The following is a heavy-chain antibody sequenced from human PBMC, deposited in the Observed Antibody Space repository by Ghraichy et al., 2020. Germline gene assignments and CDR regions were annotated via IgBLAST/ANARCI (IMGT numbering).Heavy chain of an antibody. CDR3: ARLKQLENYYYGMDV. CDR2: IWYDGSNK. J-gene: IGHJ6*02. V-gene: IGHV3-33*08. D-gene: IGHD6-13*01. Sequence: GESLNISCAASGFTYSSYGMHRVRQAPVKGLEWVALIWYDGSNKYYADSVKGRFTISRDNSKNTLDLQMNSLRAEDTAVYYCARLKQLENYYYGMDVWGQGTTVTVSS. CDR1: GFTYSSYG.